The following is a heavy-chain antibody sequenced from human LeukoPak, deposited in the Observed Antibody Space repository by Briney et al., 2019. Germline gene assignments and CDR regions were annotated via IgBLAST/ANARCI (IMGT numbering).Heavy chain of an antibody. Sequence: GASVKVSCKASGYTFTGYYMHWVRQAPGQGLEWMGWINPNSGGTNYAQKFQGRVTMTRYTSISTAYMELSRLRSDDTAVYYCARDQPLEGWELTNWFDPWGQGTLVTVSS. V-gene: IGHV1-2*02. J-gene: IGHJ5*02. D-gene: IGHD1-26*01. CDR2: INPNSGGT. CDR3: ARDQPLEGWELTNWFDP. CDR1: GYTFTGYY.